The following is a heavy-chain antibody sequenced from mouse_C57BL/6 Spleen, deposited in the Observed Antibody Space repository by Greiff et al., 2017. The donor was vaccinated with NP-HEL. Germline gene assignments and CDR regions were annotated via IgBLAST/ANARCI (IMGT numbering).Heavy chain of an antibody. CDR1: GYSFTGYY. D-gene: IGHD1-1*01. J-gene: IGHJ2*01. CDR3: ARGGLTTGY. CDR2: INPSTGGT. V-gene: IGHV1-42*01. Sequence: VQLQQSGPELVKPGASVKISCKASGYSFTGYYMNWVKQSPEKSLEWIGEINPSTGGTTYNQKFKAKATLTVDKSASTAYMQLKSLTSEDSAVYYCARGGLTTGYWGQGTTLTVSS.